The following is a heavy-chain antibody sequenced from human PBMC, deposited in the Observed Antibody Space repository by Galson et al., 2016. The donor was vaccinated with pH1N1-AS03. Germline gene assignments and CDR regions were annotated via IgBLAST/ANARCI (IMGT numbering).Heavy chain of an antibody. CDR3: SRESESYSNNMAFDI. CDR2: NSPNSGGT. D-gene: IGHD3-10*01. J-gene: IGHJ3*02. V-gene: IGHV1-2*06. CDR1: GYSFTGYY. Sequence: CKATGYSFTGYYIHWVRLAPGQGLEWLGRNSPNSGGTKYAQKFQGRVTMTTDTSISTAYMELSRLRSDDTAVYFCSRESESYSNNMAFDIWGQGAMVTVSS.